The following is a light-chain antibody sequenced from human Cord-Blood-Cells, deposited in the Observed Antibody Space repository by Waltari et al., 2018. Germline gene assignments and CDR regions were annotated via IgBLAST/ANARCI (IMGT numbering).Light chain of an antibody. CDR2: GAS. CDR3: QQYNNWPTWT. CDR1: QSVSSN. J-gene: IGKJ1*01. V-gene: IGKV3-15*01. Sequence: EIVLTKYPATLSVSPGERATLSCRASQSVSSNLAWYQQKPAQSPRLLIYGASTRATGIPARFSRSGSVTECTLTISSLQSEDFAVYDCQQYNNWPTWTFGQATKVEIK.